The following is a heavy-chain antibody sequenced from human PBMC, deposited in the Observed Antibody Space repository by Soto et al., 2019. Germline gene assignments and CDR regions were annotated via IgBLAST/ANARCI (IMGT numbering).Heavy chain of an antibody. Sequence: QVQLVESGGGVVQPGRSLRLSCAASGFTFSSYGMHWVRQAPGKGLEWVAVIWYDGSNKYYADSVKGRFTISRDNSKNTLYLQMNSLRAEDTAVYYCARSHVYSSSCLDYWGQGTLVTVSS. CDR3: ARSHVYSSSCLDY. D-gene: IGHD6-6*01. J-gene: IGHJ4*02. CDR2: IWYDGSNK. V-gene: IGHV3-33*01. CDR1: GFTFSSYG.